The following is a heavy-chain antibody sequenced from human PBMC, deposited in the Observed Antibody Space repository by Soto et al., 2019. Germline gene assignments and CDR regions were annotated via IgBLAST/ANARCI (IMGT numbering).Heavy chain of an antibody. CDR3: ARTIALAGILNSFHP. J-gene: IGHJ5*02. V-gene: IGHV4-59*11. Sequence: SETLSLTCTVSGGSITSHYWSWIRQSPGKGLEWIGCIYYTGSTNYNPSLKSRVTISVDTSKNQFSLKLSSVTAEDTAVYYCARTIALAGILNSFHPWCKGTLVTVS. CDR1: GGSITSHY. D-gene: IGHD6-19*01. CDR2: IYYTGST.